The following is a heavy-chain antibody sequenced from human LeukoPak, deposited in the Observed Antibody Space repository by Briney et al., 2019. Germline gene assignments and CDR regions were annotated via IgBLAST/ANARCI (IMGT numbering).Heavy chain of an antibody. J-gene: IGHJ4*02. Sequence: GGSLRLSCAASGFTFSSYGMHWVRQAPGKGLEWVAFIRFDGSNKYYADSVKGRFTVSRDDAKNSLYLQMNSLRVEDTAVYYCARDRQWLPDYWGQGTLVTVSS. CDR3: ARDRQWLPDY. D-gene: IGHD6-19*01. CDR1: GFTFSSYG. CDR2: IRFDGSNK. V-gene: IGHV3-30*02.